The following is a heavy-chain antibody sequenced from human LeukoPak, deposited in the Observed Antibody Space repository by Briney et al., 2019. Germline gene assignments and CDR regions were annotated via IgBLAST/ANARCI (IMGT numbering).Heavy chain of an antibody. CDR3: AKRISGYYFDY. CDR2: ISSSGGST. Sequence: PGGSLRLSCAASGFTFSSYAMSWVRQAPGKGLEWVSSISSSGGSTYYADSVKGRFTISSDNSKNTLYLQMNSLRAEDTAVYYCAKRISGYYFDYWGQGTLVTVSS. D-gene: IGHD3-22*01. J-gene: IGHJ4*02. V-gene: IGHV3-23*01. CDR1: GFTFSSYA.